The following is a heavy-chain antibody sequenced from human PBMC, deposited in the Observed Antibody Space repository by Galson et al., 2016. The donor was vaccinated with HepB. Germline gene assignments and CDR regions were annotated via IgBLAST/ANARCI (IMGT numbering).Heavy chain of an antibody. CDR1: GFSLSTTRVG. D-gene: IGHD3-3*01. CDR3: LRVYNDSWSGSLNSGLYYFDY. V-gene: IGHV2-5*02. CDR2: VSWDDDK. Sequence: PALVKPTQTLTLTCTFSGFSLSTTRVGVGWIRQPPGKALAWLALVSWDDDKRYSPSLRNSLNITKHTSENQVVLTVTNVDPADTATYSCLRVYNDSWSGSLNSGLYYFDYWGQGTLVTVSS. J-gene: IGHJ4*02.